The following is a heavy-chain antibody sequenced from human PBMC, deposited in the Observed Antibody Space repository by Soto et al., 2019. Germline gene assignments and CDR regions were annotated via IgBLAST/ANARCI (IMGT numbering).Heavy chain of an antibody. J-gene: IGHJ4*02. D-gene: IGHD2-21*02. CDR1: GYTFITYG. CDR2: TNTDDGNT. CDR3: ARPVSGGNYFFDY. Sequence: GASVKVSCKASGYTFITYGMHWLRQAPGQGLEWMGWTNTDDGNTRYSQKFQGRVTITRDTSASTAYMELSSLRSEDTAVYYCARPVSGGNYFFDYWGQGTLVTVSS. V-gene: IGHV1-3*04.